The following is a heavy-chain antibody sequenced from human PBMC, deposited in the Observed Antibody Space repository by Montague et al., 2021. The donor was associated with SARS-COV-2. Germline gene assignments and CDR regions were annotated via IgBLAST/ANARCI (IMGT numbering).Heavy chain of an antibody. V-gene: IGHV4-59*01. J-gene: IGHJ5*02. CDR1: GGSISSYY. CDR3: ARESFSSRCSSTSCYTAGWFDT. D-gene: IGHD2-2*02. Sequence: SETLSLTCTVYGGSISSYYWSWIRQPPGKGLEWIGYIYHSGSTNYNPSLKSRVTISVDTSKNQFSLKLSSVTAADTAVYYCARESFSSRCSSTSCYTAGWFDTWGQGTMVTVSS. CDR2: IYHSGST.